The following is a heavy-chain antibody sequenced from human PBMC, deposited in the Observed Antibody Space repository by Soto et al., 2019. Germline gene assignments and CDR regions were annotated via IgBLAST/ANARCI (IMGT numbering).Heavy chain of an antibody. CDR2: IYYSGST. Sequence: PSETLSLTCTVSGGSIISGGYYWSWIRKHPGKGLEWIGYIYYSGSTYYNPSLKSRVTISVDTSKNQFSLKLSSVTAADTAVYYCARYNSGCCPYGMDVWGQGTTVTVSS. CDR3: ARYNSGCCPYGMDV. V-gene: IGHV4-31*03. J-gene: IGHJ6*02. CDR1: GGSIISGGYY. D-gene: IGHD6-19*01.